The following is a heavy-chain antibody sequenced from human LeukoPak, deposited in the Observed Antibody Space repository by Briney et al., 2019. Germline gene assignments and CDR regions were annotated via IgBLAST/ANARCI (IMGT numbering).Heavy chain of an antibody. CDR3: ARVSITGYCSSTSCYFPYYYYYMDV. CDR1: GGSISSSSYY. V-gene: IGHV4-61*05. D-gene: IGHD2-2*01. Sequence: SETLSLTCTVSGGSISSSSYYWGWIRQPPGKGLEWIGYIYYSGSTNYNPSLKSRVTISVDTSKNQFSLKLSSVTAADMAVYYCARVSITGYCSSTSCYFPYYYYYMDVWGKGTTVTISS. CDR2: IYYSGST. J-gene: IGHJ6*03.